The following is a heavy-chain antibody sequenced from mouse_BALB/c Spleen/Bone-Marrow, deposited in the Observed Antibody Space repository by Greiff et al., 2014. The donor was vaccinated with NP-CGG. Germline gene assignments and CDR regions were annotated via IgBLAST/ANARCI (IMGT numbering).Heavy chain of an antibody. D-gene: IGHD1-2*01. V-gene: IGHV4-1*02. J-gene: IGHJ3*01. CDR1: GFDFSRYW. CDR2: INPDSSTI. Sequence: DVHLVESGGGLVQPGGSLKLSCAASGFDFSRYWMSWVRQAPGKGLEWIGEINPDSSTINYTPSLKDKFIISRDNAKNTLYLQMSKVRSEDTALYYCASLHCYGFFAYWPRDSGHCLC. CDR3: ASLHCYGFFAY.